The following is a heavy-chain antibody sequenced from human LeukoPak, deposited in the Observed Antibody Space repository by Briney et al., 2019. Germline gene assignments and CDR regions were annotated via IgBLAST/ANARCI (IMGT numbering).Heavy chain of an antibody. CDR2: ISSSSSTI. J-gene: IGHJ4*02. CDR1: GFTFSSYS. D-gene: IGHD2-2*01. Sequence: TGGSLRLSCAASGFTFSSYSMNWVRQAPGKGLEWVSYISSSSSTIYYADSVKGRFTISRDNAKNSLYLQMNSLRAEDTAVYYCARDYCSSTSCYPFDYWGQGTLVTVSS. V-gene: IGHV3-48*01. CDR3: ARDYCSSTSCYPFDY.